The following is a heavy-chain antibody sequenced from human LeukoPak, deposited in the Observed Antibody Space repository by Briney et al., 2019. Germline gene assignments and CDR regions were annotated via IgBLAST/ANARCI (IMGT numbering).Heavy chain of an antibody. Sequence: PGGSLRLSCAASGFTFSSYWMSWVRQAPGKGLEWVANIKQDGREKYYVDSVKGRFTISRDNAKNSLYLQMNSLRGEDTAVYYCAREGDTHDYGDYWGQGTLVTVSS. CDR2: IKQDGREK. V-gene: IGHV3-7*03. D-gene: IGHD2-21*02. CDR3: AREGDTHDYGDY. J-gene: IGHJ4*02. CDR1: GFTFSSYW.